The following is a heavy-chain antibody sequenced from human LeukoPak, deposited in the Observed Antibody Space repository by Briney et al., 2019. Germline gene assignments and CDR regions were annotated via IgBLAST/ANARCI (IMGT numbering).Heavy chain of an antibody. CDR1: GFTFSSYA. J-gene: IGHJ4*02. D-gene: IGHD6-19*01. CDR2: ISGSGGST. Sequence: GGSLRLSCAASGFTFSSYAMSWVRQAPGKGLEWVSAISGSGGSTYYADSVKGRFTISRDNSKNTLYLQMSSLRAGDTAVYYCAKGPLGWNYFDYWGQGTLVTVSS. V-gene: IGHV3-23*01. CDR3: AKGPLGWNYFDY.